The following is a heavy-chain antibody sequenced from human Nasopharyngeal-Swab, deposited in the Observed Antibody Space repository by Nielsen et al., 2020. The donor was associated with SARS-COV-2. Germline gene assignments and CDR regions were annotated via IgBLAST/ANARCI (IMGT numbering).Heavy chain of an antibody. CDR3: AKGLTGNDY. J-gene: IGHJ4*02. D-gene: IGHD3-9*01. CDR1: GFTFDDYG. CDR2: ISGSGGST. V-gene: IGHV3-23*01. Sequence: GGSLRLSCAASGFTFDDYGMSWVRQAPGKGLEWFSAISGSGGSTYYADSVKGRFTISRDNSKNTLYLQMNSLRAEDTAVYYCAKGLTGNDYWGQGTLVTVSS.